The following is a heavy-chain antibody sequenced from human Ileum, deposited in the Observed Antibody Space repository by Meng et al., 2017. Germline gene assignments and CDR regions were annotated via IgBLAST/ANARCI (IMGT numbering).Heavy chain of an antibody. J-gene: IGHJ4*02. CDR1: GDSFTDYY. V-gene: IGHV4-34*01. D-gene: IGHD1-26*01. CDR2: IHYSGST. Sequence: QLQLMQWGAGMVKRSETLSLTCNVYGDSFTDYYCNWIRQPPGKGLEWIGEIHYSGSTNYHPSLESRVTISEVTSQKQFSLRLSSVTAADTAVYYCARRIRGGSYLGWGQGTLVTVSS. CDR3: ARRIRGGSYLG.